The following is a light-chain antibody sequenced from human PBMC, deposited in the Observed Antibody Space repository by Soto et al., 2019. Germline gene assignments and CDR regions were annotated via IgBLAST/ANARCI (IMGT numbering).Light chain of an antibody. CDR1: QSVSSSY. Sequence: IVLTKSPCTLSLCPGERATLSCRASQSVSSSYLAWYQQTPGQAPRLLIYGASSRATGIPDRFSGSGSGTDITLIISRLEPEDFAVYYCQQYGSSQSFGQGTKVDIK. CDR2: GAS. J-gene: IGKJ1*01. CDR3: QQYGSSQS. V-gene: IGKV3-20*01.